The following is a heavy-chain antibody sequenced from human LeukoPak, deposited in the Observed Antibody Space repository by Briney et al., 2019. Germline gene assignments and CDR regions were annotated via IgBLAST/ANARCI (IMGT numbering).Heavy chain of an antibody. Sequence: ASVKVSCKASGYTFTGYYMHWVRQAPGQGLEWMGWINPNSGGTNYAQKFQGRVTMTRDTSISTAYMELSRLRSDDTAVYYCARGGKSYCGGDCNSYYFDYWGQGTLVTVSS. CDR3: ARGGKSYCGGDCNSYYFDY. CDR2: INPNSGGT. J-gene: IGHJ4*02. CDR1: GYTFTGYY. V-gene: IGHV1-2*02. D-gene: IGHD2-21*02.